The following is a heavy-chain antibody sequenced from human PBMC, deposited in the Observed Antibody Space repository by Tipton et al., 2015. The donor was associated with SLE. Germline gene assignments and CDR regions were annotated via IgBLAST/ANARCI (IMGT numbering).Heavy chain of an antibody. CDR3: AKEEDVVVVPTASGADYFYYGMDV. D-gene: IGHD2-2*01. CDR1: GGTFNSYA. V-gene: IGHV1-69*01. J-gene: IGHJ6*02. Sequence: QLVQSGAEVKKPGSSVRVSCKASGGTFNSYAINWIRQAPGQGLEWMGGIIPVFGAADYAQKFQGRVTITADESTTTTYMQLSSLRSDDTAIYYCAKEEDVVVVPTASGADYFYYGMDVWGQGTTVTVSS. CDR2: IIPVFGAA.